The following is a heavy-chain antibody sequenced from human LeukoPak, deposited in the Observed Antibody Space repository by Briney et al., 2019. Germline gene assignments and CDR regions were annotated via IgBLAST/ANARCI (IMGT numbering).Heavy chain of an antibody. CDR2: ICSDGCKS. CDR1: GLTFSAYL. Sequence: GGSLRLSCAASGLTFSAYLMHWFRQAPGKGLEWVSVICSDGCKSYNSESVMGRFTISRDNAKNTLYLQMNSLRAHDTAVYYCATHSIGPVTDFDYWGQGTLVTVSS. J-gene: IGHJ4*01. V-gene: IGHV3-33*01. CDR3: ATHSIGPVTDFDY. D-gene: IGHD2-2*01.